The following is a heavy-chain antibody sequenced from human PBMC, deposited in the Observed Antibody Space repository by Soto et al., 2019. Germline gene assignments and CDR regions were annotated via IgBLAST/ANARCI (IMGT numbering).Heavy chain of an antibody. CDR1: GDSLSSGGHY. Sequence: SETLSLTCTVSGDSLSSGGHYWSWIRQHPGKGLEWIGHIYDSVNTYYSPSLRSRVTISADMSKNQFSLNLRSVTAADTAVYYCVRATYFSDSSGYTRCLDYWGQGTLVTVSS. D-gene: IGHD3-22*01. J-gene: IGHJ4*02. V-gene: IGHV4-31*03. CDR3: VRATYFSDSSGYTRCLDY. CDR2: IYDSVNT.